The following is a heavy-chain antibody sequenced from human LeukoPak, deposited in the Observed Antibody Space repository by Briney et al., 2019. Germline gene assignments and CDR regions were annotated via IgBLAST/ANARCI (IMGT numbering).Heavy chain of an antibody. CDR2: IIPIFGTA. Sequence: GASVKVSCKASGGTFSSYAISWVRQAPGQGLEWMGGIIPIFGTANYAQKFQGRVTITADESTSTAYMELSSLRSEDTAVYYCARTPLQLPSYEYYYYYYGMDVWGQGTTVTVSS. V-gene: IGHV1-69*13. CDR1: GGTFSSYA. CDR3: ARTPLQLPSYEYYYYYYGMDV. J-gene: IGHJ6*02. D-gene: IGHD5-18*01.